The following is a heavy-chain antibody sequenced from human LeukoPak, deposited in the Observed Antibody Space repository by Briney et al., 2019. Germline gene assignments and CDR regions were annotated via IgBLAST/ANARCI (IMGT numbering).Heavy chain of an antibody. CDR2: TWYDGSNK. D-gene: IGHD2-15*01. CDR3: ARDQSLLYFDY. CDR1: GFTFSSYG. V-gene: IGHV3-33*01. Sequence: TGGSLRLSCAASGFTFSSYGMHWVRQAPGKGLEWVALTWYDGSNKSYGDSVKGRFTISRDNSKNTLYLQMSSLRAEDMAVYYCARDQSLLYFDYWGQGTLVTVSS. J-gene: IGHJ4*02.